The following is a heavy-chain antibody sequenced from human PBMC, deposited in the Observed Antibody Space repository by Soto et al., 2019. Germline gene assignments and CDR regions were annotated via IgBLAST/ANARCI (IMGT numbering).Heavy chain of an antibody. CDR3: ARPRYRATVTTAFDY. Sequence: GGSLRLSCAASGFTFSDYYMSWIRQAPGKGLEWVSYISSSGSTIYYADSVKGRVTISREKTKNSLYLQMNSLRAEDTAEYYCARPRYRATVTTAFDYWGQGTLVTVSS. D-gene: IGHD4-17*01. V-gene: IGHV3-11*01. J-gene: IGHJ4*02. CDR2: ISSSGSTI. CDR1: GFTFSDYY.